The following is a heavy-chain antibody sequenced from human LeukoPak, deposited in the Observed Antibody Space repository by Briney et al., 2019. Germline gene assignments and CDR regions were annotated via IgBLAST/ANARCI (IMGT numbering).Heavy chain of an antibody. CDR3: ARGDRSGSYSYFDY. D-gene: IGHD1-26*01. Sequence: PGGSLRLSCAASGFTFSSYAMSWVRQAPGKGLEWVSAISGSGGSTYYADSVKGRFTISRDNSKNTLYLQMNSLRAEDTAVYYCARGDRSGSYSYFDYWGQGTLVTVSS. V-gene: IGHV3-23*01. CDR1: GFTFSSYA. CDR2: ISGSGGST. J-gene: IGHJ4*02.